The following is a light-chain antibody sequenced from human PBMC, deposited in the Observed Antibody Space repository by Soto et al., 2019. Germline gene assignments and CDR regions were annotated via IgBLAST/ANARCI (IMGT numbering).Light chain of an antibody. Sequence: EIQMTQFPSSLSASVGDRVTITCRASQTIRTYLNWFQQKPGKGPELLIYAASSLQSGVPSRFTGSVSGAEFTLTISSLQPEDTATYYCQQTYNVPQTYCQGTKVEIK. CDR1: QTIRTY. J-gene: IGKJ1*01. CDR2: AAS. V-gene: IGKV1-39*01. CDR3: QQTYNVPQT.